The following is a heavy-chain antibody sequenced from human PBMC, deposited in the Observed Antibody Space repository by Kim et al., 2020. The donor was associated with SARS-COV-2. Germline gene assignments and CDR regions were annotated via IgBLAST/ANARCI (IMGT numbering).Heavy chain of an antibody. Sequence: SETLSLTCAVYGGSFSGYYWSWIRQPPGKGLEWIGEINHSGSTNYNPSLKSRVTISVDTSKNQFSLKLSSVTAADTAVYYCARGSRMVRGVMGSCGMDVWGQGTTVTVSS. J-gene: IGHJ6*02. CDR1: GGSFSGYY. D-gene: IGHD3-10*01. CDR3: ARGSRMVRGVMGSCGMDV. V-gene: IGHV4-34*01. CDR2: INHSGST.